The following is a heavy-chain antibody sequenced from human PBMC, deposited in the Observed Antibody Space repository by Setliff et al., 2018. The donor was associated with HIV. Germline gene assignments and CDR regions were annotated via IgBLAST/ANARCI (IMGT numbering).Heavy chain of an antibody. J-gene: IGHJ6*03. D-gene: IGHD5-18*01. Sequence: SETLSLTCTVSGGSISSSSYYWGWIRQPPGKGLEWIGSIYYSGSTYYNPSLKSRVTISVDTSKNQFSLNLSSVTAADTAVYYCARHCGYSPGQICYYYLDIWGKGTTVTVSS. V-gene: IGHV4-39*01. CDR1: GGSISSSSYY. CDR3: ARHCGYSPGQICYYYLDI. CDR2: IYYSGST.